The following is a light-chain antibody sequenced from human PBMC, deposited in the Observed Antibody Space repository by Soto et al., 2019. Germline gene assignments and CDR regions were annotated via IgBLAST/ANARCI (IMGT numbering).Light chain of an antibody. Sequence: EIVLTQSPVTLSLSPGERATLSCMASQSVSSRLAWYQQKPGQAPRLLIYDVSNRATGIPARFSGSGSGTDFTLTISSLEPEDFAVYYCQQRDYWQVTFGQGTRLEIK. CDR2: DVS. V-gene: IGKV3-11*01. J-gene: IGKJ5*01. CDR3: QQRDYWQVT. CDR1: QSVSSR.